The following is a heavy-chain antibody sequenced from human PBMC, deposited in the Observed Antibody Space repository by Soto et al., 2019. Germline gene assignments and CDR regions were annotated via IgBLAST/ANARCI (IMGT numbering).Heavy chain of an antibody. CDR1: GGSISSHY. J-gene: IGHJ6*02. CDR3: AADLKGYYYGSGSYQPYYYYGMDV. CDR2: IYDSVKT. V-gene: IGHV4-4*08. D-gene: IGHD3-10*01. Sequence: SETLSLTCTVSGGSISSHYWTWIWIRQLPGRGLEWVGYIYDSVKTKYNPSLKSRVTISVDTSKNQFSLKLSSVTAADTAVYYCAADLKGYYYGSGSYQPYYYYGMDVWGQGTTVTVSS.